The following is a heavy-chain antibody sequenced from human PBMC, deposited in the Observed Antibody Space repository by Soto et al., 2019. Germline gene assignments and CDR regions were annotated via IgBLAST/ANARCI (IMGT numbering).Heavy chain of an antibody. Sequence: SGPTLVNPTQTLTLTCSFSGFSLSSSGMCVSWIRQSPGKGLEWIGYIYYSGSTNYNPSLKSRVTISVDTSKNQFSLKLSSVTAADTPVYYCARRYGSAFDIWGQGTMVTVSS. CDR3: ARRYGSAFDI. J-gene: IGHJ3*02. D-gene: IGHD3-10*01. V-gene: IGHV4-61*08. CDR1: GFSLSSSGMC. CDR2: IYYSGST.